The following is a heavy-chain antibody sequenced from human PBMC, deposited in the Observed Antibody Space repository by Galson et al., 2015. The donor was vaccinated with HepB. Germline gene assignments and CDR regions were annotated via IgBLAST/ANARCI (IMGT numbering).Heavy chain of an antibody. V-gene: IGHV1-18*04. Sequence: SVKVSCKASGYTFSNYNIAWVRQAPGQGLEWMGRISGYNGNTSYAQKLQGRVTMTTDTSTSTAYMELRSLRSDDTAVYFCARFFYHYDSIFYSCFDPWGQWTLVAVSS. CDR2: ISGYNGNT. J-gene: IGHJ5*02. CDR1: GYTFSNYN. D-gene: IGHD3-22*01. CDR3: ARFFYHYDSIFYSCFDP.